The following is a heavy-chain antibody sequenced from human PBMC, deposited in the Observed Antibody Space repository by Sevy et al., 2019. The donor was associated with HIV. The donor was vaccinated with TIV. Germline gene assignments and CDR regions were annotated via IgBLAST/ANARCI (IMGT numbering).Heavy chain of an antibody. J-gene: IGHJ4*02. CDR1: AFTFSFYS. CDR3: ARMSSPDDY. Sequence: GGSLRLSCAASAFTFSFYSMNWVRQAPGKGLEWVSSISSSGSNIYYADSVKGRFTISRDNANNSLYLQMNSLRPEDTAVYYCARMSSPDDYWGQGTLVTVSS. CDR2: ISSSGSNI. V-gene: IGHV3-21*01.